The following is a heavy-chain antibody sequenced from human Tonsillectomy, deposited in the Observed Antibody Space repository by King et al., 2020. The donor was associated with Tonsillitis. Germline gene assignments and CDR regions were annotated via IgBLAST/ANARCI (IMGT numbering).Heavy chain of an antibody. CDR1: GASISSGIYY. CDR2: VYTSGST. J-gene: IGHJ5*02. V-gene: IGHV4-61*02. D-gene: IGHD3-3*01. Sequence: VQLQESGPGLVKPSQTLSLTCTVSGASISSGIYYWSWIRQPAGTGLEWIGRVYTSGSTNYNPSLKSRISISVDTSKNQFSLKLNSVTAADTAVYYCAREYYKFSFDPWGQGALVTVSS. CDR3: AREYYKFSFDP.